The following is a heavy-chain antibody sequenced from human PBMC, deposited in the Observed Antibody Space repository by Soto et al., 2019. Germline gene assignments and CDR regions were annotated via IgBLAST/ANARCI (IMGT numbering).Heavy chain of an antibody. Sequence: SETLSLTCTVSGGSISSYYWSWIRQPPGKGLEWIGYIYYSGSTNYNPSLKSRVTISVDTSKNQFSLKLSSVTAADTAVYYCARATVTTGGKFDYWGQGTLVTVSS. J-gene: IGHJ4*02. CDR3: ARATVTTGGKFDY. CDR2: IYYSGST. CDR1: GGSISSYY. V-gene: IGHV4-59*01. D-gene: IGHD4-17*01.